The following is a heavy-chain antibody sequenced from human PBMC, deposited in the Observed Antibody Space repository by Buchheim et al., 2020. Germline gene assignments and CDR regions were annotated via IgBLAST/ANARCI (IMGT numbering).Heavy chain of an antibody. Sequence: QVQLVESGGGVVQPGRSLRLSCAASGFTFSSYGIHWVRQAPGKGLEWVAVISYDGSNKYYADSVKGRFTISRDNSKNTLYLQMNSLRAEDTAVYYCAKKYYYYYMDVWGKGTT. CDR2: ISYDGSNK. CDR1: GFTFSSYG. J-gene: IGHJ6*03. V-gene: IGHV3-30*18. CDR3: AKKYYYYYMDV.